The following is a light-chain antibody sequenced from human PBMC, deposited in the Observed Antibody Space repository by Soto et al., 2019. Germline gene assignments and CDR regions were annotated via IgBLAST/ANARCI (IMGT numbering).Light chain of an antibody. J-gene: IGLJ2*01. Sequence: QSALTQPASVSGSPGQSITISWTGTSSDVGSYNRVSWYQQHPGKAPNLMIYEVSNRPSGVSNRFSGSKSGNTASLTISGLQAEDEADYYCSSYTSNYALEVFGGGTQLTVL. V-gene: IGLV2-14*01. CDR1: SSDVGSYNR. CDR2: EVS. CDR3: SSYTSNYALEV.